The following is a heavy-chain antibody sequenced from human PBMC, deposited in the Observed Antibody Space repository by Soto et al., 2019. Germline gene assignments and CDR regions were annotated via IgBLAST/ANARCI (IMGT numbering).Heavy chain of an antibody. V-gene: IGHV3-43*01. D-gene: IGHD2-2*01. CDR3: AKDRKGIVVVPAAIYLLSWGMDV. Sequence: GGSLRLSCAASGFTFDDYTMHWVRQAPGKGLEWVSLISWDGGSTYYADSVKGRFTISRDNSKNSLYLQMNSLRTEDTALYYCAKDRKGIVVVPAAIYLLSWGMDVWGQGTTVTVSS. CDR2: ISWDGGST. J-gene: IGHJ6*02. CDR1: GFTFDDYT.